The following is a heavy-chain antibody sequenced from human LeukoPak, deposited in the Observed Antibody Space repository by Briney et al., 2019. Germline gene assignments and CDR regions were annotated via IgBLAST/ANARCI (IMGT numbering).Heavy chain of an antibody. CDR3: ARAPSEIGGYYPEYFRH. CDR1: GFTFSTYW. D-gene: IGHD3-22*01. V-gene: IGHV3-74*01. Sequence: GRCLRLLYASCGFTFSTYWMQGVPDAPGKALVWVSRIKSEGRQTYADSVKGRFTISRDNDNNTLYLQMNSLRPEDTGVYYCARAPSEIGGYYPEYFRHWGQGTLVTVSS. CDR2: IKSEGRQ. J-gene: IGHJ1*01.